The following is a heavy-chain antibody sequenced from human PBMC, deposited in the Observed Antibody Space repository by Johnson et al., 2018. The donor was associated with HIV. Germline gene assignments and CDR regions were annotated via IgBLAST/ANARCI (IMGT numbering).Heavy chain of an antibody. J-gene: IGHJ3*02. V-gene: IGHV3-7*03. Sequence: VLLVESGGGLVQPGGSLRLSCAASGFTVSSYAMHWVRQAPGKGLEWVANIKPDGSEKFYVDSVKGRFTISRDNAKNSLFLQMTSLTAEDTAVFSCVRGEEGAFDIWGQGTMVTVSS. CDR3: VRGEEGAFDI. CDR1: GFTVSSYA. CDR2: IKPDGSEK.